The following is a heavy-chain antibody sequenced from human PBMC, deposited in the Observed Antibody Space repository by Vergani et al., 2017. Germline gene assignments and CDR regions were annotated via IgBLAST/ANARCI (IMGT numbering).Heavy chain of an antibody. CDR2: INPSGGST. D-gene: IGHD3-3*02. J-gene: IGHJ6*03. Sequence: QVQLVQSGAEVKKPGASVKVSCKASGYTFTSYYMHWVRQAPGQGLEWMGIINPSGGSTSYAQKFQGRVTMTRDTSTSTVYMELSSLRSEDTAVYYCARAHFKLEARIDNLPYYYYCYMDVWGKGTTVTVSS. V-gene: IGHV1-46*01. CDR3: ARAHFKLEARIDNLPYYYYCYMDV. CDR1: GYTFTSYY.